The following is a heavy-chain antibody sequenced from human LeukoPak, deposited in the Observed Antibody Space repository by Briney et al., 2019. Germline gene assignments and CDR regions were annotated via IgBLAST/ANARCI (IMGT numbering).Heavy chain of an antibody. D-gene: IGHD3-10*01. V-gene: IGHV1-69*06. CDR2: IIPIFGTA. CDR1: GGTFSSHA. J-gene: IGHJ4*02. CDR3: ARRITMVRGALDY. Sequence: SVKVSCKASGGTFSSHAISWVRQAPGQGLEWMGGIIPIFGTANYAQKFQGRVTITADKSTSTAYMELSSLRSEDTAVYYCARRITMVRGALDYWGQGTLVTVSS.